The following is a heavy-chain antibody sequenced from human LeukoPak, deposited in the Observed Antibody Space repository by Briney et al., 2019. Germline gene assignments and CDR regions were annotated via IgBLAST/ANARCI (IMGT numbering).Heavy chain of an antibody. CDR3: ARGKNSEYCTNGVCYLGGLSYGMDV. J-gene: IGHJ6*02. D-gene: IGHD2-8*01. CDR1: GGSFSGYY. Sequence: SETLSLTCAVYGGSFSGYYWSWIRQPPGKGLEWIGEINQSGSTNYNPSLKSRVTISVDTSKNQFSLKLSSVTAADTAVYYCARGKNSEYCTNGVCYLGGLSYGMDVWGQGTTVTVSS. V-gene: IGHV4-34*01. CDR2: INQSGST.